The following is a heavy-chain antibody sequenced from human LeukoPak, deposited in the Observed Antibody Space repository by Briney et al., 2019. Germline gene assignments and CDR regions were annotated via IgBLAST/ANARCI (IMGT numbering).Heavy chain of an antibody. CDR1: GGSFSGYY. CDR3: ASYTLHDAFDI. J-gene: IGHJ3*02. D-gene: IGHD4-11*01. V-gene: IGHV4-34*01. Sequence: SETLSLTCAVYGGSFSGYYWSWIRQPPGKGLEWIGEINHSGSTNYNPSLKCRVTISVDTSKNQFSLKLSSVTAADTAVYYCASYTLHDAFDIWGQGTMVTVSS. CDR2: INHSGST.